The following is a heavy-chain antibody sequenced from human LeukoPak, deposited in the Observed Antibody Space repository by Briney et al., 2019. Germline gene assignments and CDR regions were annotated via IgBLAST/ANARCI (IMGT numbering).Heavy chain of an antibody. V-gene: IGHV1-69*13. CDR2: IIPIFGTA. D-gene: IGHD4-17*01. CDR3: ASTPGTVSTIGYYYYYMDV. CDR1: GGTFSSYE. Sequence: SVKVSCKASGGTFSSYEISWVRQAPGQGLEWMGGIIPIFGTANYAQKFQGRVTITADESTSTAYMELSSLRSEDTAVYYCASTPGTVSTIGYYYYYMDVWGKGTTVTISS. J-gene: IGHJ6*03.